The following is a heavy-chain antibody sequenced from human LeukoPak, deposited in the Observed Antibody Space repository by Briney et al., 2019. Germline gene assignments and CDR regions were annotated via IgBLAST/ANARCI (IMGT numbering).Heavy chain of an antibody. V-gene: IGHV4-4*07. CDR2: IYSSGST. Sequence: SETLSLTCTVSGGSISSYYWTWIRQPAGKGLEWIGRIYSSGSTNYNPSLRSRVTMSVDTSKNQFSLKLSSVTAADTAVYYCAGDYDFWTDAFDIWGQGTMVIVSS. D-gene: IGHD3-3*01. J-gene: IGHJ3*02. CDR3: AGDYDFWTDAFDI. CDR1: GGSISSYY.